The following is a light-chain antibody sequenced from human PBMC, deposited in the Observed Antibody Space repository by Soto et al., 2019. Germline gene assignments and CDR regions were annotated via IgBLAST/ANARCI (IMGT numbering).Light chain of an antibody. Sequence: VLTQPPSASGTPGQRVTISCSGSSSNIGSNTVNWYQRLPGTAPKLLIYSNNQRPSGVPDRFSGSKSGTSASLAISGLQSEDEADYYCAAWDDSLNGYYVFGTGTKVTVL. CDR2: SNN. V-gene: IGLV1-44*01. J-gene: IGLJ1*01. CDR3: AAWDDSLNGYYV. CDR1: SSNIGSNT.